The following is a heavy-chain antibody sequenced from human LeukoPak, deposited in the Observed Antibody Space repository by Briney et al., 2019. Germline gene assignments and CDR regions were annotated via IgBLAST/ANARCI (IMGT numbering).Heavy chain of an antibody. CDR1: GFTFDDYA. V-gene: IGHV3-9*01. CDR2: ISWNSGSI. CDR3: AKDKAGYYDSSGYYGY. D-gene: IGHD3-22*01. J-gene: IGHJ4*02. Sequence: GGSLRLSCAASGFTFDDYAMHWVRQAPGKGLEWVSGISWNSGSIGYADSVKGRFTISRDNAKNSLYLQMNSLRAEDTALYYCAKDKAGYYDSSGYYGYWGQGTLVTVSS.